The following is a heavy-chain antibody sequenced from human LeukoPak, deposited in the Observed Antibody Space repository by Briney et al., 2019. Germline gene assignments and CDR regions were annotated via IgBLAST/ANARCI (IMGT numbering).Heavy chain of an antibody. D-gene: IGHD3-3*01. Sequence: GGSLRLSCAASGFTFSDYYMSWIRRAPGKGLEWVSCISSSGSTIYYADSVKGRFTISRDNAKNSLYLQMNSLRAEDTAVYYCARASYDFWSGTQYYFDYWGQGTLVTVSS. CDR2: ISSSGSTI. CDR1: GFTFSDYY. CDR3: ARASYDFWSGTQYYFDY. V-gene: IGHV3-11*01. J-gene: IGHJ4*02.